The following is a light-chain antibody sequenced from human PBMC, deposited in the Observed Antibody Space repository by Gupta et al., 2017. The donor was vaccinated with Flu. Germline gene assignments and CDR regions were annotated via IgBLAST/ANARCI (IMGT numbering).Light chain of an antibody. CDR2: GVS. Sequence: EIVMPHSPATLSVSPGERATLSCRASQDVRSNLAWYQQKPGQPPRLLIYGVSTRDTRLTARFSGSGCAKEHSLTISSRQSEDFAVYYFQQNNDWDLQIFGRGTKVEIK. V-gene: IGKV3-15*01. CDR3: QQNNDWDLQI. J-gene: IGKJ4*01. CDR1: QDVRSN.